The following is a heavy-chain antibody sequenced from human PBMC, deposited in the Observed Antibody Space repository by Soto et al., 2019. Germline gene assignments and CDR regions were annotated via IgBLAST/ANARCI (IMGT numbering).Heavy chain of an antibody. V-gene: IGHV1-18*01. CDR1: GYTFTSYG. CDR3: ARAINDMXFDFWSGYLSPLDY. Sequence: ASVKVSCKASGYTFTSYGISWVRQAPGQGLEWMGWISAYNGNTNYAQKLQGRVTMTTDTSTSTAYMELRSLRSDDTAVYYCARAINDMXFDFWSGYLSPLDYWGQGTLVTVSS. D-gene: IGHD3-3*01. J-gene: IGHJ4*02. CDR2: ISAYNGNT.